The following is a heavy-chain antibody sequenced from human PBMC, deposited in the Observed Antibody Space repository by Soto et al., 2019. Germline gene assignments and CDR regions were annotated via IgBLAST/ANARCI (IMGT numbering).Heavy chain of an antibody. Sequence: QVQLVQSGAEIKKPGASVKVSCKASGFSLSSEGINWVRQAPGQGLEWVGWISPYNDNTNYAQNLQDRVTLTTDIYTSTAYMELRSLRSDDTAVYYCMRSEVPAAMGGWFDTWGQGTLVTVSS. J-gene: IGHJ5*02. D-gene: IGHD2-2*01. CDR3: MRSEVPAAMGGWFDT. CDR2: ISPYNDNT. V-gene: IGHV1-18*01. CDR1: GFSLSSEG.